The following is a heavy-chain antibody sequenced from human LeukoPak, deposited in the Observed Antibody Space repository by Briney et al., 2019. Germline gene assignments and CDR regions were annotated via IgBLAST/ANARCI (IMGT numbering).Heavy chain of an antibody. D-gene: IGHD3-3*01. J-gene: IGHJ5*02. V-gene: IGHV3-7*01. CDR3: ARGMDYDFWSGYLA. Sequence: PGGSLRLSCAASGFTFSSYWMSWVRQAPGKGLEWVANIKQDGSEKYYVDSVKGRFTISRDNAKNSLYLQMNSLRAEDTAVYYCARGMDYDFWSGYLAWGQGTLVTVSS. CDR1: GFTFSSYW. CDR2: IKQDGSEK.